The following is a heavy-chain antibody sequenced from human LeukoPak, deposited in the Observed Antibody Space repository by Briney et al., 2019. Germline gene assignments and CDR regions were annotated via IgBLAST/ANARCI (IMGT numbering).Heavy chain of an antibody. D-gene: IGHD1-26*01. CDR1: GFDFNTYS. CDR3: ASLRGLFDY. J-gene: IGHJ4*02. V-gene: IGHV3-48*02. CDR2: ISSGSSTI. Sequence: PGGSLRLSCAASGFDFNTYSMNWVRQAPGKGLEWISYISSGSSTIYYADSVKGRFTISRDNAKNSLYLQMNSLRDEDTAVYYCASLRGLFDYWGRGTLVTVSS.